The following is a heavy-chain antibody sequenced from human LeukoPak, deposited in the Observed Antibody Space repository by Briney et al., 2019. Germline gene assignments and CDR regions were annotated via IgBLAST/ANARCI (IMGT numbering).Heavy chain of an antibody. Sequence: SGTLSLTCTVSGGSISSYYWSWIRQPPGKGLEWIGYIYYSGSTNYNPSLKSRVTISVDTSKNQFSLKLSSVTAADTAVYYCARTYYYDFYYFDYWGQGTLVTVSS. D-gene: IGHD3-22*01. CDR2: IYYSGST. J-gene: IGHJ4*02. V-gene: IGHV4-59*01. CDR1: GGSISSYY. CDR3: ARTYYYDFYYFDY.